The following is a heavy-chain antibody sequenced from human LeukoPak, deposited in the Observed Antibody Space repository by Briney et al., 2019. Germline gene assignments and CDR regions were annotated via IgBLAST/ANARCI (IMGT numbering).Heavy chain of an antibody. Sequence: PSETLSLTCAVYGGSFSGYYRSWIRQPPGKGLEWIGEINHSGSTNYNPSLKSRVTISVDTSKNQFSLKLSSVTAADTAVYYCARGRVVVVPAATGTYYYYGMDVWGQGTTVTVSS. V-gene: IGHV4-34*01. CDR3: ARGRVVVVPAATGTYYYYGMDV. CDR2: INHSGST. J-gene: IGHJ6*02. D-gene: IGHD2-2*01. CDR1: GGSFSGYY.